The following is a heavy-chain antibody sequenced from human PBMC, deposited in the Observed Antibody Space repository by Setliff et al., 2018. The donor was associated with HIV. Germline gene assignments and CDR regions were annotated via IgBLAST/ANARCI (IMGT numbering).Heavy chain of an antibody. J-gene: IGHJ4*02. V-gene: IGHV3-21*01. CDR1: GFTFSRYS. D-gene: IGHD1-26*01. CDR3: VRDYMWAFDY. Sequence: GGSLRLSCTASGFTFSRYSMNWVRQAPGKGLEWVAYITADSKIISYADSVKGRFTISRDNAKNSLYLQMNNLRAEDTAVCYCVRDYMWAFDYWGQGTLVTVSS. CDR2: ITADSKII.